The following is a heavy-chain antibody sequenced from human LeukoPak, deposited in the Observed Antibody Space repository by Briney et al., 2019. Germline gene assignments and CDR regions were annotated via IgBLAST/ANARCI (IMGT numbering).Heavy chain of an antibody. CDR1: GFTFSSYS. D-gene: IGHD2-15*01. CDR2: ISGSSSLI. CDR3: VKDYCSGGSCIDAFDF. V-gene: IGHV3-21*01. Sequence: GGSLRLSCAGSGFTFSSYSMNWVRQAPGKGLEWLSSISGSSSLIFYAGSVKGRFTMSRDSAKNSLYLQMNSLRAEDTAVYYCVKDYCSGGSCIDAFDFWGQGTMVTVSS. J-gene: IGHJ3*01.